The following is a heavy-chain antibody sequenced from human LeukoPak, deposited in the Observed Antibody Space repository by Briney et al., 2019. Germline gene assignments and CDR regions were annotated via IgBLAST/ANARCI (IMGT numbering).Heavy chain of an antibody. Sequence: SETLSLTCTVSGGSISSYYWSWIRQPPGKGLEWIGYIYYSGSTNYNPSLKSRVTISVDTSKNQFSLKLSSVTAADTAVYYCATINRYYDILTGYSWDYFDYWGQGTLVTVSS. D-gene: IGHD3-9*01. CDR2: IYYSGST. V-gene: IGHV4-59*01. J-gene: IGHJ4*02. CDR1: GGSISSYY. CDR3: ATINRYYDILTGYSWDYFDY.